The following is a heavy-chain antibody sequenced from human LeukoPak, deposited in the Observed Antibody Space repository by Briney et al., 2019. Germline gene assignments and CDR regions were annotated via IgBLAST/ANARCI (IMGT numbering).Heavy chain of an antibody. D-gene: IGHD3-10*01. V-gene: IGHV4-34*01. CDR3: ARRVDVEGPTAVWFHTLHV. CDR2: INGSGTT. J-gene: IGHJ6*04. Sequence: PSETLSLTCAVYGGTLRGYYFNWIRQPPGKGLEWIGEINGSGTTNYNPSLKSRLAMSVDMSKNQFSLKLSSVTAADTATYYCARRVDVEGPTAVWFHTLHVWGKGTTVIVSS. CDR1: GGTLRGYY.